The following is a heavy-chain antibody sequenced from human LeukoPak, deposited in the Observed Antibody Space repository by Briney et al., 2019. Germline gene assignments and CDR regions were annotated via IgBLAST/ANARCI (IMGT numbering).Heavy chain of an antibody. Sequence: GASVKVSCKASGYTFTSYAMHWVRQAPGQRLEWMGWINAGNGNTKYSQKFQGRVTITRDTSASTAYMELSSLRSEDTAVYYCAGVGQVYGSGSYFGYWGQGTLVTVSS. J-gene: IGHJ4*02. D-gene: IGHD3-10*01. CDR3: AGVGQVYGSGSYFGY. CDR2: INAGNGNT. V-gene: IGHV1-3*01. CDR1: GYTFTSYA.